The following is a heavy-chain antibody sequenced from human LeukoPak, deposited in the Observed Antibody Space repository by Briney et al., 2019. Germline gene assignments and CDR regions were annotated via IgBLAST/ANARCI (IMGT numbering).Heavy chain of an antibody. Sequence: PSETLSLTCTVSGGSISSSSSHWGRIRQPPGKGLEWNGSIYYSGSTYYNPSLKSRLTISVDTSQNQFSLKVTSVTAADTAVYYCARHPSALSSYGYSWGQGTLVTVSS. CDR1: GGSISSSSSH. J-gene: IGHJ4*02. CDR3: ARHPSALSSYGYS. V-gene: IGHV4-39*01. D-gene: IGHD5-18*01. CDR2: IYYSGST.